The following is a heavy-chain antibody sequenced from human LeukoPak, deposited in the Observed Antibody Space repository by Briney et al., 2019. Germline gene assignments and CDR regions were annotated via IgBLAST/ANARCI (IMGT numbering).Heavy chain of an antibody. CDR3: AKRRGLELLYYYYMDV. CDR1: GFTFSSYG. Sequence: GGTLRLSCAASGFTFSSYGMSWVRQAPGKGLEWVSGISGGGATTDYADSGKGRFTISRDNSKNTLYLQMNSLRAEDTAVYYCAKRRGLELLYYYYMDVWGKGTTVTVSS. V-gene: IGHV3-23*01. D-gene: IGHD1-7*01. J-gene: IGHJ6*03. CDR2: ISGGGATT.